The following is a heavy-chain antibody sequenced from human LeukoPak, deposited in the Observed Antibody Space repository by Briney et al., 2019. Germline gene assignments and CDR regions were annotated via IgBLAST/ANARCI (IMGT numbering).Heavy chain of an antibody. CDR1: GGSISSYY. CDR3: ASGPVATISPPRYYYYGMDV. Sequence: SETLSFTCTVSGGSISSYYWSWIRQPPGKGLEWIGYIYYSGSTNYNPSLKSRVTISVDTSKNQFSLKLSSVTAADTAVYYCASGPVATISPPRYYYYGMDVWGQGTTVTVSS. J-gene: IGHJ6*02. CDR2: IYYSGST. V-gene: IGHV4-59*01. D-gene: IGHD5-12*01.